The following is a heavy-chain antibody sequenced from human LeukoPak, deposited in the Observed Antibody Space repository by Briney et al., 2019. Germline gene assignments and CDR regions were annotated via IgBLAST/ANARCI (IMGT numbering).Heavy chain of an antibody. Sequence: SEILSLTCTVSGGSISSSSYYWGWIRQPPGKGLEWIGSIYYSGSTYYNPSLKSRVTISVDTSKNQFSLKLSSVTAADTAVYYCASIIHYYGSGSIEYYFDYWGQGTLVTVSS. CDR3: ASIIHYYGSGSIEYYFDY. CDR2: IYYSGST. D-gene: IGHD3-10*01. V-gene: IGHV4-39*01. J-gene: IGHJ4*02. CDR1: GGSISSSSYY.